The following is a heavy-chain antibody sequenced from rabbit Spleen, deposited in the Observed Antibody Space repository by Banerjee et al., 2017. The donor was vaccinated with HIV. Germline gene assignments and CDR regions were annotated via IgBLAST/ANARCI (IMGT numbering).Heavy chain of an antibody. CDR3: ARLYPGTSIYTGAFDP. D-gene: IGHD7-1*01. Sequence: QEQLVESGGGLVQPEGSLTLTCTASGFSFSSSYYMCWVRQAPGKGLECIACIYAGSTASTYYANWAKGRFTISKSSSTTVTLHMTSLTAADTATYFCARLYPGTSIYTGAFDPWGPGTLVTVS. CDR2: IYAGSTAST. J-gene: IGHJ2*01. V-gene: IGHV1S45*01. CDR1: GFSFSSSYY.